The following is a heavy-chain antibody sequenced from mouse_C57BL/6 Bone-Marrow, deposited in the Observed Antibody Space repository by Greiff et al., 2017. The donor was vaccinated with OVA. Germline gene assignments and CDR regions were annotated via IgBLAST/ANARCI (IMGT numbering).Heavy chain of an antibody. CDR3: TRLLDAMDK. Sequence: EVMLVESGEGLVKPGGSLKLSCAASGFTFSSYAMSWVRQTPEKRLEWVAYISSGGDYIYYADTVKGRFTISRDNARNTLYLQMSSLKSEYISMYYCTRLLDAMDKRGQGNLVPVST. V-gene: IGHV5-9-1*02. J-gene: IGHJ4*01. CDR1: GFTFSSYA. CDR2: ISSGGDYI. D-gene: IGHD2-1*01.